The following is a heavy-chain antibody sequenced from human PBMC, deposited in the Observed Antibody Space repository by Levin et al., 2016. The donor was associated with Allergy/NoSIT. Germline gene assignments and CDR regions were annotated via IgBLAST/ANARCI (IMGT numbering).Heavy chain of an antibody. Sequence: GESLKISCEASGFTFSSYSMNWVRQAPGKGLEWVSYISDSRSHIYDADSVKGRFTISRDNSKNTLYLQMDSLRTADTAVYYCARGDLEMATIGTYLDLWGQGSLVTVSS. V-gene: IGHV3-21*01. CDR2: ISDSRSHI. CDR1: GFTFSSYS. J-gene: IGHJ1*01. D-gene: IGHD5-24*01. CDR3: ARGDLEMATIGTYLDL.